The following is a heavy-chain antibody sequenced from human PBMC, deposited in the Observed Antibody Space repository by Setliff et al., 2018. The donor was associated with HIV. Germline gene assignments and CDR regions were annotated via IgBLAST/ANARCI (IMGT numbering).Heavy chain of an antibody. CDR1: GFTFSGAW. CDR3: TKDDGSGSYFLPPCFDY. V-gene: IGHV3-15*01. J-gene: IGHJ4*02. Sequence: GGSLRLSCGASGFTFSGAWLSWFRQAPGKGLEWVGLIKSKRDSETTHYAAPVQGRFTILRDDSENTLYLQMTSLKTEDTAVYYCTKDDGSGSYFLPPCFDYWGQGTQVTV. CDR2: IKSKRDSETT. D-gene: IGHD3-10*01.